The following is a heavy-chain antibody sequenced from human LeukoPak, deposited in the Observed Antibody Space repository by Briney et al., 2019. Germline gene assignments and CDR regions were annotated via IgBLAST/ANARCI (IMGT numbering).Heavy chain of an antibody. CDR2: ISSSGSTK. Sequence: GGSLRLSCAASGFTFSSYEMNWVRQAPGKGLEWVSYISSSGSTKYYADSVKGRFTISRDNAKNSPYLQTNSLRAEDTAVYYCARAFQELPQLYYYYYMDVWGKGTTVTVSS. CDR1: GFTFSSYE. CDR3: ARAFQELPQLYYYYYMDV. V-gene: IGHV3-48*03. D-gene: IGHD6-13*01. J-gene: IGHJ6*03.